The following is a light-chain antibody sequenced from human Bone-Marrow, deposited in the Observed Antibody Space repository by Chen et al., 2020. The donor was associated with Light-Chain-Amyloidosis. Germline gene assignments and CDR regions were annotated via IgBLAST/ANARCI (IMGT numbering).Light chain of an antibody. CDR1: QRILYTSNNENY. J-gene: IGKJ4*01. CDR2: WAS. Sequence: DIVVTQSQDSLAVSLGERATINCKSSQRILYTSNNENYLAWYQQKPGQPPKLLIYWASTRASGVPARFSGRGSGTDFTLTIISLQAEYVAFSFCQQYYTPPLTFGGGTKVEI. V-gene: IGKV4-1*01. CDR3: QQYYTPPLT.